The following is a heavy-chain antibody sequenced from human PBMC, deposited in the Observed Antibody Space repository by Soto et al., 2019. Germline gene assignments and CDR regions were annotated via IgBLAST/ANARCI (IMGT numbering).Heavy chain of an antibody. CDR2: ISSSSSYI. CDR3: ARDRGGDLKAFDI. J-gene: IGHJ3*02. CDR1: GYSVWTYS. D-gene: IGHD3-10*01. V-gene: IGHV3-21*01. Sequence: HGCSLRLSCAACGYSVWTYSMDGVRKAPGKGLEWVSSISSSSSYIYYADSVKGRFTISRDNAKNSLYLKMNSLRAEDTAVYYCARDRGGDLKAFDIWGQGTMVTVSS.